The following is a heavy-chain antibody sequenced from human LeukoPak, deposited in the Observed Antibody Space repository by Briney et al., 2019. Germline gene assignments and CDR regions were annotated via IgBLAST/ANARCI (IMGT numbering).Heavy chain of an antibody. J-gene: IGHJ4*02. V-gene: IGHV3-74*01. D-gene: IGHD6-19*01. CDR2: INSDGSST. CDR3: ARDTIAVAGDFDY. CDR1: GFTFSTYW. Sequence: GGSLRLSCAASGFTFSTYWMHWVRQAPGKGLVWVSHINSDGSSTSYADSVKGRFTISRDNAKNTLYLQMNSLRAEDTAVYYCARDTIAVAGDFDYWGQGTLVTVPS.